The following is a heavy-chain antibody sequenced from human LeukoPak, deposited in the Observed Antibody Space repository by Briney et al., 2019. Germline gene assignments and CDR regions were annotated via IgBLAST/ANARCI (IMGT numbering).Heavy chain of an antibody. CDR1: GRTFSSYA. D-gene: IGHD1-26*01. Sequence: SVKVSCKASGRTFSSYAISWVRQAPGQGLEWMGGIIPIFGTANYAQKFQGRVTITADESTSTAYMELSSLRSEDTAVYYCARGVQWELSDAFDIWGQGTMVTVSS. V-gene: IGHV1-69*13. CDR2: IIPIFGTA. J-gene: IGHJ3*02. CDR3: ARGVQWELSDAFDI.